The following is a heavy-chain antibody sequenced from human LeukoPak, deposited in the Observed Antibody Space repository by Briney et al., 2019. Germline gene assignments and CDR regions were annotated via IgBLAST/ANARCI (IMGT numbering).Heavy chain of an antibody. J-gene: IGHJ3*02. Sequence: SETLSLTCAVSGGSISSSNWWSWVRQPPGKGLEWIGEIYLSGSTNYNPSLKSRVTISVDKSKNQFSLKLSSVTAADTAVYYCARETVVVPAARRNAFDIWGQGTMVTVSS. CDR2: IYLSGST. V-gene: IGHV4-4*02. D-gene: IGHD2-2*01. CDR1: GGSISSSNW. CDR3: ARETVVVPAARRNAFDI.